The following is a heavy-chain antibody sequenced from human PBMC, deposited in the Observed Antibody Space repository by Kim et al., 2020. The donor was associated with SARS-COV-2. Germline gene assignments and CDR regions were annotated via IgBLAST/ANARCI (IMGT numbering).Heavy chain of an antibody. CDR1: GYTFTSYA. V-gene: IGHV1-3*01. J-gene: IGHJ4*02. Sequence: ASVKVSCKASGYTFTSYAMHWVRQAPGQRLEWMGWTNAGNGNTKYSQKFQGRVTITRDTSASTAYMELSSLRSEDTAVYYCARGGYSSSAADYWGQGTLVTVSS. CDR2: TNAGNGNT. D-gene: IGHD6-13*01. CDR3: ARGGYSSSAADY.